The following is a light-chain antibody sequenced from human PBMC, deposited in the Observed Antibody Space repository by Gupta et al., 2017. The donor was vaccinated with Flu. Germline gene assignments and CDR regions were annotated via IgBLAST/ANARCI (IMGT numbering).Light chain of an antibody. Sequence: PATLSLSPGERATLSCRASQSVSSYLAWYQQKPGQAPRLLIYDASNRATGIPARFSGSGSGTDFTLTISSLEPEDFAVYYCQQRSNWPVTFGQGTQLEI. CDR2: DAS. J-gene: IGKJ5*01. CDR1: QSVSSY. V-gene: IGKV3-11*01. CDR3: QQRSNWPVT.